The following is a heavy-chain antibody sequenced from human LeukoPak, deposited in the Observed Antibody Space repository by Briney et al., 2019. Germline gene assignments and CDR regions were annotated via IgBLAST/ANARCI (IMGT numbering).Heavy chain of an antibody. CDR3: AREQLVGTYYFDF. Sequence: PSVKVSCNASGYTYTPYYIHWVRQAPGQGLEWMGVINPSGGSTSYAQKFQGRVSLTRDTSTSTVYMELSSLSSEDTAVYYCAREQLVGTYYFDFWGQGTLVTVSS. CDR1: GYTYTPYY. D-gene: IGHD1-1*01. V-gene: IGHV1-46*01. CDR2: INPSGGST. J-gene: IGHJ4*02.